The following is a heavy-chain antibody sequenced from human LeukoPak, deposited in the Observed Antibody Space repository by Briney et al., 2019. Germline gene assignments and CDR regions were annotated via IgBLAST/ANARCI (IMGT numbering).Heavy chain of an antibody. J-gene: IGHJ4*02. D-gene: IGHD3-16*01. CDR1: GFTFSSYA. V-gene: IGHV3-7*01. Sequence: GGSLRLSCVASGFTFSSYAMSWVRQAPGKGLEWVANIKQDGSEKYYVDSVKGRFTISRDNAKNSLYLQMNSLRAEDTAVYYCARDLGDYWGQGTLVTVSS. CDR3: ARDLGDY. CDR2: IKQDGSEK.